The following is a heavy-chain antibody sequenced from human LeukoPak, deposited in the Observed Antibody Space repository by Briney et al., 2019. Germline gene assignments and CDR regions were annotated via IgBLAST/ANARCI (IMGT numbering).Heavy chain of an antibody. Sequence: GESLKISCKGGGCSFTTNWIGWVRQMPGKGLEWMGIIYPGDSDTRYSPSFQGQVTMSTDKSISTAYLQWSSLKASDTAIYYCAGRRSTLDAFDIWGQGTMVTVSS. CDR1: GCSFTTNW. CDR2: IYPGDSDT. CDR3: AGRRSTLDAFDI. D-gene: IGHD3-10*01. J-gene: IGHJ3*02. V-gene: IGHV5-51*01.